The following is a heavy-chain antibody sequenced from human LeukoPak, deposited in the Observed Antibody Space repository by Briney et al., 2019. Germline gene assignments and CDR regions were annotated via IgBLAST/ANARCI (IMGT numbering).Heavy chain of an antibody. CDR1: GFTFSSYA. D-gene: IGHD3-10*01. J-gene: IGHJ4*02. V-gene: IGHV3-64*01. CDR3: AREGSYGEGWYYFDY. Sequence: GGSLRLSCAASGFTFSSYAMHWVRQAPGKGLEYVSAISSNGGSTYYANSVKGRFTISRDNSKNTLYLQMGSLRAEDMAVYYCAREGSYGEGWYYFDYWGQGTLVTVSS. CDR2: ISSNGGST.